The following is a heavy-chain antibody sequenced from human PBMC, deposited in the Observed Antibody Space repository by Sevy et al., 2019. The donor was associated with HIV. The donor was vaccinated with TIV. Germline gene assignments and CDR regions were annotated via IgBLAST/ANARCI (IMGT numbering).Heavy chain of an antibody. D-gene: IGHD2-2*01. CDR1: GFSISGYT. V-gene: IGHV3-21*01. CDR3: ARVGLGDCSGTNCSPNDY. CDR2: ISNGSSFI. Sequence: GGSLRLSCAASGFSISGYTMNWVRQAPGKGLEWVSSISNGSSFIYYADSLKGRFTISRDNARNLLYLQMNSLRVEDTAVYYCARVGLGDCSGTNCSPNDYWGQGTLVTVSS. J-gene: IGHJ4*02.